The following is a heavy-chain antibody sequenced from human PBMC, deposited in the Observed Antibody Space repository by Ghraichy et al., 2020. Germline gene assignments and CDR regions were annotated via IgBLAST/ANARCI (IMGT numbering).Heavy chain of an antibody. V-gene: IGHV3-7*01. CDR2: IKVDGGEK. J-gene: IGHJ4*02. Sequence: GGSLRLSCAASGFTFSRYWMCWVRQAPGKGLEWVANIKVDGGEKYYVDSVEGRFTISRDNAKNSLYLQMNSLRGEDTALYYCARATSHGDGSPDYWGQGTLVTVSS. D-gene: IGHD1-26*01. CDR1: GFTFSRYW. CDR3: ARATSHGDGSPDY.